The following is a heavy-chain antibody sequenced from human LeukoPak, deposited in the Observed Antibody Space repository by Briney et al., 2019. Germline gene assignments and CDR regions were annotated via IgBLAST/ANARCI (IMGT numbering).Heavy chain of an antibody. CDR1: AYTFTSYD. CDR2: MNPNSGNT. CDR3: ATELQGYCTNGVCPHPFDY. Sequence: WASVKVSCKASAYTFTSYDINWVRQATGQGLEWMGWMNPNSGNTGYAQKFQGRVTMTRNTSISTAYMELSSLRSEDTAVYYCATELQGYCTNGVCPHPFDYWGQGTLVTVSS. D-gene: IGHD2-8*01. J-gene: IGHJ4*02. V-gene: IGHV1-8*01.